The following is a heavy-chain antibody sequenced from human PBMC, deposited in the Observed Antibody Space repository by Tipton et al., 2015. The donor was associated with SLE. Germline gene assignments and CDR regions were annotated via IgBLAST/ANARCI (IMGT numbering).Heavy chain of an antibody. D-gene: IGHD4-17*01. CDR2: IYYSGST. J-gene: IGHJ5*02. CDR3: ARDGARSDYVRWFDP. Sequence: TLSLTCTVSGGSISSYYWSWIRQPPGKGLEWIGYIYYSGSTNYHPSLKSRVTISVDTSKNQFSLKLSSVTAADTAVYYCARDGARSDYVRWFDPWGQGTLVTVSS. CDR1: GGSISSYY. V-gene: IGHV4-59*01.